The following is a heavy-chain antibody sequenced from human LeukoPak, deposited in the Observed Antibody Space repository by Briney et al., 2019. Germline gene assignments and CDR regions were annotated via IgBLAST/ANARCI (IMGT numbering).Heavy chain of an antibody. V-gene: IGHV3-11*04. J-gene: IGHJ4*02. CDR2: ISRSGSTI. Sequence: GGSLRLSCAASGFTFSDYYMSWIRQAPGKGLEWVSYISRSGSTIYYADSVKGRFTISRDNSKNTVYLQMNSLRAEDTAVYYCTRGNPPNHPLDYWGQGTLVTVSS. CDR3: TRGNPPNHPLDY. CDR1: GFTFSDYY.